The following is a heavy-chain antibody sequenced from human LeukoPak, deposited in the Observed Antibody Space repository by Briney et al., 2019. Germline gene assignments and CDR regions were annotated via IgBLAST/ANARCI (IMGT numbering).Heavy chain of an antibody. D-gene: IGHD5-12*01. CDR3: ARERPPRRGYSGYDYDC. J-gene: IGHJ4*02. CDR1: GFTFSGHG. V-gene: IGHV3-33*01. CDR2: IWFDGSNR. Sequence: GRSLRLSCAASGFTFSGHGMHWARQAPGKGLEWVAVIWFDGSNRYYADSVKGRFTISRDDSKNTVYLQMNSLRPEDTAVYFCARERPPRRGYSGYDYDCWGQGTQVSV.